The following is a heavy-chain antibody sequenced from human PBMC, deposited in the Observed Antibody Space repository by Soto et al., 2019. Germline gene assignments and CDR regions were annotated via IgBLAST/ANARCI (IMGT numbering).Heavy chain of an antibody. D-gene: IGHD3-16*02. V-gene: IGHV1-2*04. J-gene: IGHJ3*02. CDR2: INPNSGGT. Sequence: ASVKVSCKASGYTFTGYYMRWVRQAPGQGLEWMGWINPNSGGTNYAQKFQGWVTMTRDTSISTAYMELSRLRSDDTAVYYCARPTFGGVIAQLDIWGQGTMVTVAS. CDR3: ARPTFGGVIAQLDI. CDR1: GYTFTGYY.